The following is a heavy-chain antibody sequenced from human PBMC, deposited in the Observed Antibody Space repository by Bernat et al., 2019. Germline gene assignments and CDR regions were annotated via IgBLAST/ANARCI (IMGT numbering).Heavy chain of an antibody. J-gene: IGHJ4*02. V-gene: IGHV1-69*01. Sequence: QVQLVQSGAEGKKPGAAGKGSCKASGGTFSSEAISWVRQAPGQGLEWMGGIIPIFGTANYAQKFQGRVTITADESTSTAYMELSSLRSEDTAVYYCARGEGYCSGGSCYLGPLSGYWGQGTLVTVSS. CDR3: ARGEGYCSGGSCYLGPLSGY. D-gene: IGHD2-15*01. CDR2: IIPIFGTA. CDR1: GGTFSSEA.